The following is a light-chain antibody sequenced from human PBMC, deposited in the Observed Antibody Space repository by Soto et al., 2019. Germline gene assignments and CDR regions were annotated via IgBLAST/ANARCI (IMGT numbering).Light chain of an antibody. Sequence: QSALTQPASVSGSPGQSITISCTGTSSDVGSYNLVSWYQQHPGKAPQLMIYEGSKRPSGVSNRFSGSKSGNTASLTISGLQAEDEADYYCCSYAGFSTPYVFGTGTKLTVL. V-gene: IGLV2-23*01. CDR2: EGS. J-gene: IGLJ1*01. CDR1: SSDVGSYNL. CDR3: CSYAGFSTPYV.